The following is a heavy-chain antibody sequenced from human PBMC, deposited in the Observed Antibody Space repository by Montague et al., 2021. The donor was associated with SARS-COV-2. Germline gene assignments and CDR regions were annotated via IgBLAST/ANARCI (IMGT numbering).Heavy chain of an antibody. V-gene: IGHV4-4*02. CDR3: ARDRGAKTYDLLTGYYINYYYGVDF. J-gene: IGHJ6*02. D-gene: IGHD3-9*01. CDR1: GDSISSSHW. CDR2: IYHSENT. Sequence: SETLSLTCAVSGDSISSSHWWTWVRQSPGKGLEWIGEIYHSENTNYNSSLKSRVIISLDMYKNQFSLTLTSVTAADTAVYYCARDRGAKTYDLLTGYYINYYYGVDFWGPGTPVTVSS.